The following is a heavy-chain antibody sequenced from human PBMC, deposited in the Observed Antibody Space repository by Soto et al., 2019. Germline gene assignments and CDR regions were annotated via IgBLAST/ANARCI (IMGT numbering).Heavy chain of an antibody. D-gene: IGHD3-9*01. V-gene: IGHV3-23*01. CDR1: GFTFTSYG. CDR3: ARDVGLDSDDFFAY. CDR2: IRGDGGQT. Sequence: GGSLRLSCTASGFTFTSYGMGWVRQAPGKGLQWVSTIRGDGGQTHYTDSVKGRFSISRDNSKNTVYLQMDSLRAEDTAMYFCARDVGLDSDDFFAYWGQGTQVTV. J-gene: IGHJ4*02.